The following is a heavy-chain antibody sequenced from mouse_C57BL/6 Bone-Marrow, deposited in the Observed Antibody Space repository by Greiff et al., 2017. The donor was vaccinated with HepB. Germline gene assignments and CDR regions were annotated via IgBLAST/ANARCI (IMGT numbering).Heavy chain of an antibody. Sequence: DVMLVESGGGLVKPGGSLKLSCAASGFTFSDYGMHWVRQAPEKGLEWVAYISSGSSTIYYADTVKGRFTISRDNAKNTLFLQMTSLRSEDTAMYYCARNPGFLFDYWGQGTTLTVSS. CDR1: GFTFSDYG. V-gene: IGHV5-17*01. CDR2: ISSGSSTI. CDR3: ARNPGFLFDY. J-gene: IGHJ2*01.